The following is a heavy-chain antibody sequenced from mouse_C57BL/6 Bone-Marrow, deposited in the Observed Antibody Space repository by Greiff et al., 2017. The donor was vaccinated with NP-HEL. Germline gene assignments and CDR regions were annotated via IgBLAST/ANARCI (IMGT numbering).Heavy chain of an antibody. CDR1: GYTFTSYW. CDR2: IDPSDSYT. D-gene: IGHD2-12*01. Sequence: QVQLQQPGAELVMPGASVKLSCKASGYTFTSYWMHWVKQRPGQGLEWIGEIDPSDSYTNYNQKFKGKSTLTVDKSSSTAYMQISSLTSEDSAVYYCASESYYYAMDYWGEGTSVTVSS. V-gene: IGHV1-69*01. CDR3: ASESYYYAMDY. J-gene: IGHJ4*01.